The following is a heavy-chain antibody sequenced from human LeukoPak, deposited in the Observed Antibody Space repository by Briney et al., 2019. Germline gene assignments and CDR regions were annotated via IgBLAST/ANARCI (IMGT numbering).Heavy chain of an antibody. CDR3: ARMRGSSGWGYYYYYMDV. CDR2: INSDGSST. CDR1: GFTFSSYW. V-gene: IGHV3-74*01. Sequence: GGSLRLSCAASGFTFSSYWMHWVRQAPGKGLVWVSRINSDGSSTSYADSVKGRFTISRDNAKNTLYLQMNSLRAEDTAVYYCARMRGSSGWGYYYYYMDVWGKGTTVTISS. J-gene: IGHJ6*03. D-gene: IGHD6-19*01.